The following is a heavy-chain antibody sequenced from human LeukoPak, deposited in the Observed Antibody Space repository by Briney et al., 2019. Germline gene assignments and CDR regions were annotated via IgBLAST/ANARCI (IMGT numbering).Heavy chain of an antibody. CDR2: IKDDGSEK. CDR1: GFTFSSYW. V-gene: IGHV3-7*01. Sequence: GGSLRLSCVGSGFTFSSYWMTWVRQAPGKGQEWVANIKDDGSEKYSVDSVKGRFTISRDNAKNTLYLQMNSLGAEDTAVYYCASDFTGYDDYWGQGTLVSVSS. J-gene: IGHJ4*02. CDR3: ASDFTGYDDY. D-gene: IGHD3-9*01.